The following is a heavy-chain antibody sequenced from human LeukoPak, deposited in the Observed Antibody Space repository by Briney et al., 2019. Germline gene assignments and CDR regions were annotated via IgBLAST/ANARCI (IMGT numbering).Heavy chain of an antibody. CDR3: ARVGSDYGDHAGRLGWFDH. J-gene: IGHJ5*02. D-gene: IGHD4-17*01. Sequence: SETLSLTCTVSGGSLSSGDYYWSWIRQPPGKGLKWIGYISYSGSTYYNPSLKSRVTISVDTSKNQFSLNLSSMTAADTAVYYCARVGSDYGDHAGRLGWFDHWGQGTLVTVSS. CDR2: ISYSGST. V-gene: IGHV4-30-4*01. CDR1: GGSLSSGDYY.